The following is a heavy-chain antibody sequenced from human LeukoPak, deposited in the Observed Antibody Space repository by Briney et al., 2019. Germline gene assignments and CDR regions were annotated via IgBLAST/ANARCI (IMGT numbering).Heavy chain of an antibody. Sequence: ASVKVSCKASGYTFTDYFIHWVRQAPGQGPQWMGWINPNTGGTNSAPKLQGRVTMTRDTSITTAYMELSRLRSDDTAVYYCASRSRDHWGWAFQYWGQGVLVTVSS. CDR2: INPNTGGT. J-gene: IGHJ4*02. D-gene: IGHD7-27*01. CDR1: GYTFTDYF. V-gene: IGHV1-2*02. CDR3: ASRSRDHWGWAFQY.